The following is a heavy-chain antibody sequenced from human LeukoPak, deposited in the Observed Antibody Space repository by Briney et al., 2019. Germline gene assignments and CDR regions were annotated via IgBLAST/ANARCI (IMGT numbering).Heavy chain of an antibody. CDR1: GFTPNTYS. Sequence: PGGSLRLSCATSGFTPNTYSMHWGRQAPGKGLEWVSSISSSSIYIYYVDSLKGRFTISRDNAKNSLYLRMTSLRAEDTAVYYCARDIDDYGDYHAFDIWGQGTMVTVSS. J-gene: IGHJ3*02. CDR3: ARDIDDYGDYHAFDI. V-gene: IGHV3-21*06. CDR2: ISSSSIYI. D-gene: IGHD4-17*01.